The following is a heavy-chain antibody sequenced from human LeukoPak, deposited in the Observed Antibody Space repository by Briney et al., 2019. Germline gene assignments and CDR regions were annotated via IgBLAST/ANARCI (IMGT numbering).Heavy chain of an antibody. Sequence: SETLSLTCAVSGGSISGGGYSWSWIRQPLGKVLDWIGYIYHSGSTYYIPSLKSRVTISVDRSKNHYSLKLSSVTAADTAVYYCARVSSGGYFDYWGQGTLVSVSS. J-gene: IGHJ4*02. CDR3: ARVSSGGYFDY. CDR1: GGSISGGGYS. D-gene: IGHD3-16*01. CDR2: IYHSGST. V-gene: IGHV4-30-2*01.